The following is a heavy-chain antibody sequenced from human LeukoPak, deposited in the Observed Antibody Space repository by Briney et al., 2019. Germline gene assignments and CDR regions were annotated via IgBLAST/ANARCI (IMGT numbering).Heavy chain of an antibody. J-gene: IGHJ6*04. CDR1: GFTFSSYS. CDR3: AELGITMIGGV. D-gene: IGHD3-10*02. V-gene: IGHV3-21*01. CDR2: ISSSSSYI. Sequence: PGGTLRLSCAASGFTFSSYSMNWVRQAPGKGLEWVSSISSSSSYIYYADSVKGRFTISRDNAKNSLYLQMNSLRAEDTAVYYCAELGITMIGGVWGKGTTVTISS.